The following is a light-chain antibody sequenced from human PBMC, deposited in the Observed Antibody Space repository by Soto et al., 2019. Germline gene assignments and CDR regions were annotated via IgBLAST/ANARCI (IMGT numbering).Light chain of an antibody. CDR2: GES. V-gene: IGKV3-15*01. Sequence: ETVMTQSPGTLSVSLGERATLSCRASQSVSIHLAWYQQKPGQDPRXLIYGESTRATGIPARFSGSGSGTEFTLTINSLQSEDFAVYYCQQSHKWYTFGQGTKVDIK. CDR3: QQSHKWYT. J-gene: IGKJ2*01. CDR1: QSVSIH.